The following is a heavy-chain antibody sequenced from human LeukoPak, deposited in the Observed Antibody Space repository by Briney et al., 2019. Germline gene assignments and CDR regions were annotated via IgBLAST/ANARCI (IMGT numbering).Heavy chain of an antibody. CDR1: GYTLTELS. V-gene: IGHV1-69*13. Sequence: SVKVSCKVSGYTLTELSMHWVGQAPGQGLEWMGGIIPIFGTANYAQKFQGRVTITADESTSTAYMELSSLRSEDTAVYYCAINRSDRSRHYSSSWCPIDYWGQGTLVTVSS. D-gene: IGHD6-13*01. CDR2: IIPIFGTA. CDR3: AINRSDRSRHYSSSWCPIDY. J-gene: IGHJ4*02.